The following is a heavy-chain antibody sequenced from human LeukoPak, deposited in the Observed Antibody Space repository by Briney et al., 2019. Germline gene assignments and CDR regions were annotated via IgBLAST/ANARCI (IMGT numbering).Heavy chain of an antibody. Sequence: GGSLRLSCTASGVTLSNYAMRWVRRPPGRGLEWVAVISFDGTNKYYGDSVEGRFSVSRDNSKNTLYLQMNSLRPDDTAMYYCATDYGDYEPIDYWGQGTLVTVSS. D-gene: IGHD4-17*01. J-gene: IGHJ4*02. CDR2: ISFDGTNK. V-gene: IGHV3-30*04. CDR3: ATDYGDYEPIDY. CDR1: GVTLSNYA.